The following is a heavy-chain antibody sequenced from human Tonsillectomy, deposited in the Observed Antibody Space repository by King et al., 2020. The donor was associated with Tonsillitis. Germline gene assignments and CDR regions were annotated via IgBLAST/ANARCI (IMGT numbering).Heavy chain of an antibody. Sequence: VQLVESGGGLVKPGGSLRLSCAASGFTFINAWMNWVRQAPGKGLEWVGRIKSKASGGTTDYAAPVKGRFSISRDDSRDTLYLQMNSLNTEDTAVYYCTADYPGGCPTVDYWGQGTLVTVSS. CDR2: IKSKASGGTT. V-gene: IGHV3-15*01. CDR3: TADYPGGCPTVDY. J-gene: IGHJ4*02. CDR1: GFTFINAW. D-gene: IGHD3-10*01.